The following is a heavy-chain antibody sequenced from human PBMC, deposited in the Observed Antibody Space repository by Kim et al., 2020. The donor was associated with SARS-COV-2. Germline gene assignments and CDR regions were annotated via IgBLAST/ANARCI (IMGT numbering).Heavy chain of an antibody. J-gene: IGHJ4*02. CDR1: GFTFSSYA. CDR3: AKDQARDGYNRGSFDY. Sequence: GGSLRLSCAASGFTFSSYAMSWVRQAPGKGLEWVSAISGGGGSTYYADSVKGRFTISRDNSKNTLYLQMNSLRAEDTAVYYCAKDQARDGYNRGSFDYWGQGTLVTVSS. CDR2: ISGGGGST. V-gene: IGHV3-23*01. D-gene: IGHD5-12*01.